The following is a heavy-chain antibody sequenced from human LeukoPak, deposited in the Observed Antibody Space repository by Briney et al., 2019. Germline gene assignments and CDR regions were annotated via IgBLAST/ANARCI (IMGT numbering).Heavy chain of an antibody. V-gene: IGHV2-5*01. D-gene: IGHD3-22*01. Sequence: SGPTLVNPTQTLTLTCTFSGFSLSTSGVGVGWIRQPPGKALEWLALIYWNDGKRYSPSLKSRLTISKDTSKNQVVLTMTNMDPVDTATYYCARTVGYYDSSGYQDYWGQGTLVTVSS. J-gene: IGHJ4*02. CDR1: GFSLSTSGVG. CDR3: ARTVGYYDSSGYQDY. CDR2: IYWNDGK.